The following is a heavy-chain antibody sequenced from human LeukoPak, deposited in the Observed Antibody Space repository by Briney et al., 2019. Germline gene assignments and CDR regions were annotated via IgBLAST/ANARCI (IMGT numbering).Heavy chain of an antibody. V-gene: IGHV3-53*01. CDR2: IYSGGST. J-gene: IGHJ4*02. D-gene: IGHD5-24*01. CDR1: GFTVSSNY. Sequence: QPGGSLRLSCVASGFTVSSNYMSWVRQAPGKGLEWVSVIYSGGSTYYADSVKGRFTISRDNSKNTLYLQMNSLRAEDTAVYYCARARRGRWLQLGYWGQGTLVTVSS. CDR3: ARARRGRWLQLGY.